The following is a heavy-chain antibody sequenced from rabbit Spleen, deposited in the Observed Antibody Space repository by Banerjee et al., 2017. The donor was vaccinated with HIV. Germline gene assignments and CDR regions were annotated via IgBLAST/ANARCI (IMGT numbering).Heavy chain of an antibody. V-gene: IGHV1S47*01. D-gene: IGHD5-1*01. J-gene: IGHJ3*01. CDR3: ARDTPNNGILFTL. CDR1: GLDLSRTG. Sequence: QEQLEESGGDLVKPGASLTLTCKASGLDLSRTGVSWVRQAPGKGLEWIGYIDLLFGTTYYANWVNGRFTISSHNAQNTLYLQLNSLTAADTATYFCARDTPNNGILFTLWGQGTLVTVS. CDR2: IDLLFGTT.